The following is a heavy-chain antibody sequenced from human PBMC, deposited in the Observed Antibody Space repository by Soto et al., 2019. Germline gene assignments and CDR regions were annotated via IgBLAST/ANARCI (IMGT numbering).Heavy chain of an antibody. J-gene: IGHJ5*02. D-gene: IGHD6-19*01. CDR2: FYSGGST. V-gene: IGHV3-66*01. CDR1: GFTVSSNY. CDR3: TKNALQGAVAGPNWFDP. Sequence: EVQLVESGGGLVQPGGSLRLSCAASGFTVSSNYMSWVRQPPGKGLEWVSVFYSGGSTYYADSVKGRFTISRDISKNTLYVQMNSLRAEDTAVYYCTKNALQGAVAGPNWFDPWGQGTLVTVSS.